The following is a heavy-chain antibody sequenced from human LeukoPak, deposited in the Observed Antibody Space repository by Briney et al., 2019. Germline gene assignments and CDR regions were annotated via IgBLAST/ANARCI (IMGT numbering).Heavy chain of an antibody. CDR1: GFTFSGHW. Sequence: PGGSLRLSCAASGFTFSGHWMTWVRQSPGKGPEWVANIKQDGSEKYYLDSVKGRFTISRDSAKSSLYLQMTSLRVEDTAVYYCARLGYSDPYYFDNWGQGTLVTVSS. CDR2: IKQDGSEK. V-gene: IGHV3-7*05. CDR3: ARLGYSDPYYFDN. D-gene: IGHD5-18*01. J-gene: IGHJ4*02.